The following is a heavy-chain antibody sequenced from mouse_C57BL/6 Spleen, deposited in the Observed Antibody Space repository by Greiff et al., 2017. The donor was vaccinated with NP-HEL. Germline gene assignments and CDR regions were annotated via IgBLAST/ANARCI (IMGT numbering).Heavy chain of an antibody. CDR1: GYTFTSYW. D-gene: IGHD2-2*01. Sequence: QVQLQQPGAELVKPGASVKMSCKASGYTFTSYWITWVKQRPGQGLEWIGDIYPGSGSTNYNEKFKSKATLTVDTSSSTAYMQLSSLTSEDSAVYYCARWKDYYGYDVSFAYWGQGTLVTVSA. J-gene: IGHJ3*01. V-gene: IGHV1-55*01. CDR3: ARWKDYYGYDVSFAY. CDR2: IYPGSGST.